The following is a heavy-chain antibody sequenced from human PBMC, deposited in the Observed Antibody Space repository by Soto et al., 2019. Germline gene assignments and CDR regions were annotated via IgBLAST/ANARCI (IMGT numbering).Heavy chain of an antibody. J-gene: IGHJ4*02. V-gene: IGHV1-18*01. CDR2: IGPYNGKT. Sequence: ASVKVSCKASGYAFSHYGISWVRLAPGQGLEWMGWIGPYNGKTNYAQKLQGRVTMTTDTSTNTAYMELRSLRSDDTAVYYCARDLDGSGSYYTDFWGQGTLVTVSS. D-gene: IGHD3-10*01. CDR1: GYAFSHYG. CDR3: ARDLDGSGSYYTDF.